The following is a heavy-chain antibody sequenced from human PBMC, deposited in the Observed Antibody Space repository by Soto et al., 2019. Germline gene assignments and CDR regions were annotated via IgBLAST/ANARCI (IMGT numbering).Heavy chain of an antibody. D-gene: IGHD2-2*01. V-gene: IGHV3-23*01. CDR3: AKKSTDSSGYSDY. CDR1: GFTVSNYA. Sequence: EVQLLESGGGLVQPGGSRRLSCATSGFTVSNYAMSWVRQAPGKGLEWVSGISGSGGSSYYADSVKGRFTISRDNSRTTLNLQMVSLRARDTAVYYCAKKSTDSSGYSDYWGQGTVVTVSS. J-gene: IGHJ4*02. CDR2: ISGSGGSS.